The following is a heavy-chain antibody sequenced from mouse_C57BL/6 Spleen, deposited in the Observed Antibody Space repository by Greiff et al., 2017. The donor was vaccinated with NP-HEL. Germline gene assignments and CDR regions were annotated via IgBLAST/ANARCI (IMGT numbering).Heavy chain of an antibody. V-gene: IGHV1-39*01. CDR1: GYTFTDYY. D-gene: IGHD4-1*01. Sequence: EVQLQQSGPELVKPGASVKISCTASGYTFTDYYMNWVKQSNGKSLEWIGVINPNYGTTSYNQKFKGKATLTVDQSSSTAYMQLNSLTSEDSAVYYCAPGTGYAMDYWGQGTSVTVSS. CDR2: INPNYGTT. J-gene: IGHJ4*01. CDR3: APGTGYAMDY.